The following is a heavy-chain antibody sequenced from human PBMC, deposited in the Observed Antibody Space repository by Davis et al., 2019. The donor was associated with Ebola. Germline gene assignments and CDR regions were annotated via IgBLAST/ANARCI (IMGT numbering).Heavy chain of an antibody. J-gene: IGHJ6*03. Sequence: GESLKISCGASGFTFSTYGMHWVRQTPGMGLEWVAVIAYDGNDKYYADSVKGRFTISRDNSKNTLYLQLNSLRVEDTAVYYCARVSTSSGNFYYYMDVWGKGTTVTVSS. D-gene: IGHD6-6*01. CDR3: ARVSTSSGNFYYYMDV. V-gene: IGHV3-30*03. CDR2: IAYDGNDK. CDR1: GFTFSTYG.